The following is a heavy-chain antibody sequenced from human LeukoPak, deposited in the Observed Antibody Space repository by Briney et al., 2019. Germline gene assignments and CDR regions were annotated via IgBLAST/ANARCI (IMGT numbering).Heavy chain of an antibody. Sequence: SETLSLTCTVSGGSISSSTYYWGWIRQPPGKGLEWIGSIYYSGSTYYNPSLKSRVTISVDTSKNQFSLKLSSVTAADTAVYYCARLVGYYDSSGYYYAAFDIWGQGTMVTVSS. CDR2: IYYSGST. V-gene: IGHV4-39*01. J-gene: IGHJ3*02. CDR1: GGSISSSTYY. CDR3: ARLVGYYDSSGYYYAAFDI. D-gene: IGHD3-22*01.